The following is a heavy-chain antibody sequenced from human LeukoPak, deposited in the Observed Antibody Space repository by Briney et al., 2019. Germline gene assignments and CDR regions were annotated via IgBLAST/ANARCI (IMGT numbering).Heavy chain of an antibody. V-gene: IGHV4-61*01. CDR2: IYHSGST. Sequence: SETLSLTCTVSGASVSSGRYYWSWIRQPPGKALEWIGYIYHSGSTHYNPSLKSRVTISVDTSKNQFSLKLSSVTSADTAVYYCARGGGWWDYWGQGTLVTVSS. J-gene: IGHJ4*02. CDR3: ARGGGWWDY. D-gene: IGHD6-19*01. CDR1: GASVSSGRYY.